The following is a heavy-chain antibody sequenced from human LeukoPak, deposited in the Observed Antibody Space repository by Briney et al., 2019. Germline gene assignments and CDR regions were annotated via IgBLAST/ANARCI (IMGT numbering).Heavy chain of an antibody. J-gene: IGHJ4*02. CDR1: GFTFSSYG. CDR2: ICDDGNCK. CDR3: ARFSDGDGEGY. Sequence: GGSLRLSCAASGFTFSSYGMHWVRQAPGKGLEWVAVICDDGNCKYYADSVKGRFTISRDNSNNTLSLQMNSLRAEDTALYYCARFSDGDGEGYWGQGTLVTVSS. V-gene: IGHV3-33*01. D-gene: IGHD3-10*01.